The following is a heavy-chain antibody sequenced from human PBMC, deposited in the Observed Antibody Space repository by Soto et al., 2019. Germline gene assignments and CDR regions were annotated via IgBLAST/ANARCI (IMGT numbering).Heavy chain of an antibody. CDR2: IIPSFGTA. Sequence: QVQLVQSGAEGKKPGSSVKVSCKASGGTFSSYAISWVRQAPGQGLEWMGGIIPSFGTANYAQQFQGRVKITADESTSTAYMELSSLRSEDTAVYYCATVEDIVATISNYHYGMDVWGQGTTVTVSS. CDR1: GGTFSSYA. J-gene: IGHJ6*02. CDR3: ATVEDIVATISNYHYGMDV. D-gene: IGHD5-12*01. V-gene: IGHV1-69*01.